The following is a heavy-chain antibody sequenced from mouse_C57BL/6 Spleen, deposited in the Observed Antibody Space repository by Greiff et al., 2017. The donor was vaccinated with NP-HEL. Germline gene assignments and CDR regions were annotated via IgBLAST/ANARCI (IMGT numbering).Heavy chain of an antibody. D-gene: IGHD2-5*01. CDR1: GYTFTDYE. CDR3: TAAYYSNYGYFDY. J-gene: IGHJ2*01. CDR2: IDPETGGT. Sequence: QVQLQQSGAELVRPGASVTLSCKASGYTFTDYEMHWVKQTPVHGLEWIGAIDPETGGTAYNQKFKGKAILTADKSSSTAYMELRSLTSEDSAVYYCTAAYYSNYGYFDYWGQGTTLTVSS. V-gene: IGHV1-15*01.